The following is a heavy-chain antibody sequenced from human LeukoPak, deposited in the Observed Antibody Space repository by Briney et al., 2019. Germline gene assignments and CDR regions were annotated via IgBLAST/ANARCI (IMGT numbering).Heavy chain of an antibody. CDR1: GYTFSDHD. J-gene: IGHJ5*01. CDR2: MNPNTGNT. V-gene: IGHV1-8*01. CDR3: ARGGGGEYLDWFDF. D-gene: IGHD4-17*01. Sequence: ASVKVSCKASGYTFSDHDVNWVRQAPGQGLEWMGWMNPNTGNTGYAQNLQGRVTMTRTNSITTAYMELSSLTSDDTAVYYCARGGGGEYLDWFDFWGQGTLVIVSS.